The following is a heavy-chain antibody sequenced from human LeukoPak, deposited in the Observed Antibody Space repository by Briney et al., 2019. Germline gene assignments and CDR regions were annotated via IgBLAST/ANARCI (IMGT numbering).Heavy chain of an antibody. Sequence: GGSLRLSCAASGFTFSSYAMSWVRQAPGKGLEWVSAISGSGGSTYYADSVKVRFTISRDNSKNTLYLQMNSLRAEDTAVYYCAKGFWSGYYYFDYWGQGTLVTVSS. CDR3: AKGFWSGYYYFDY. V-gene: IGHV3-23*01. CDR1: GFTFSSYA. CDR2: ISGSGGST. J-gene: IGHJ4*02. D-gene: IGHD3-3*01.